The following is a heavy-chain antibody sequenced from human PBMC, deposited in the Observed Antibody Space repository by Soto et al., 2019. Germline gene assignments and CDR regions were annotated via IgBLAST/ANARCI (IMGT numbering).Heavy chain of an antibody. D-gene: IGHD1-26*01. Sequence: SQTLSLTCAITGDSVSSNSAGWSWVRQSPSRGLEWLGRTYYRSKWYYEYAVSVRGRITINPDTSKNQYSLQLYSVTPEDTAVYFCARGEQYSGRIFDYWGQGTLVTVS. CDR3: ARGEQYSGRIFDY. CDR2: TYYRSKWYY. J-gene: IGHJ4*01. V-gene: IGHV6-1*01. CDR1: GDSVSSNSAG.